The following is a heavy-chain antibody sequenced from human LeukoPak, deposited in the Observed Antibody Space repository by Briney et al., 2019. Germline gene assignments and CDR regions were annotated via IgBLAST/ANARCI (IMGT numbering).Heavy chain of an antibody. J-gene: IGHJ4*02. V-gene: IGHV5-51*01. CDR3: ARQDYHILTGFDY. CDR2: IYPGDSDT. Sequence: GESLKISCKGSGYSFTTYWIGWVRQMPGKGLEWMGIIYPGDSDTKYSPSFQGQVTISADKSISTAYLQWSSLKASDTAMYYCARQDYHILTGFDYWGQGTLVTVSS. D-gene: IGHD3-9*01. CDR1: GYSFTTYW.